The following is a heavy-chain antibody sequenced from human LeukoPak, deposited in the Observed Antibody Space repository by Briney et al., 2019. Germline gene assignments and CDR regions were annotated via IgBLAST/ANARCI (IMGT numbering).Heavy chain of an antibody. D-gene: IGHD2-21*01. CDR1: GDSISFCS. CDR3: ARRIYSGTVLHLLYSFMDV. CDR2: IANNGKT. Sequence: AVTLSLTCTVSGDSISFCSWTWIRQPPGKGLESVGFIANNGKTKYKASFEGRVSISLDTTKSQFSRPLNSVTSADTAVYFCARRIYSGTVLHLLYSFMDVWGKGTTVIVS. V-gene: IGHV4-59*08. J-gene: IGHJ6*03.